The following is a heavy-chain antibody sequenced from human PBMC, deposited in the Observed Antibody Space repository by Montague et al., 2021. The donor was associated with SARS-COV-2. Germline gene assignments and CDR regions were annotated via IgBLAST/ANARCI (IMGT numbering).Heavy chain of an antibody. V-gene: IGHV4-34*01. CDR2: VNQSGTT. D-gene: IGHD2-2*01. J-gene: IGHJ4*02. Sequence: SETLSLTCAISGGSFSNYYWSWIRQPPGKGLEWIGEVNQSGTTIYNPSVKSRVTISVDTSKNQFSLKLSSVTAADTAVYYCARHPLGYCSSTSCYVGWGQGTLVTVSS. CDR3: ARHPLGYCSSTSCYVG. CDR1: GGSFSNYY.